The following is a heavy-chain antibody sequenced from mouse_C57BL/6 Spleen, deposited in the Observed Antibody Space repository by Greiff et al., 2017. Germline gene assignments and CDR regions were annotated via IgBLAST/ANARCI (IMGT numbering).Heavy chain of an antibody. Sequence: QVQLQQPGAELVRPGSSVKLSCKASGYTFTSYWMDWVKQRPGQGLEWIGNIYPSDSETHYNQKFKDKATLTVDKSSSTAYMQLSSLTSEDSAVYYGALDYYGSSPFAYWGQGTLVTVSA. CDR1: GYTFTSYW. J-gene: IGHJ3*01. CDR3: ALDYYGSSPFAY. CDR2: IYPSDSET. D-gene: IGHD1-1*01. V-gene: IGHV1-61*01.